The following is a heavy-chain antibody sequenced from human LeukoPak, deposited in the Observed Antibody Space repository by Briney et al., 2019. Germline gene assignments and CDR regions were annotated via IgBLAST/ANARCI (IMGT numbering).Heavy chain of an antibody. CDR3: ASGYEYSSSPSFDY. CDR1: GFTFDDYA. Sequence: PGGSLRLSCAASGFTFDDYAMHWVRQAPGKGLEWVSGISWNSGSIGYADSVKGRFTISRDNAKNSLYLQMNSLRAEDTAVYYCASGYEYSSSPSFDYWGQGTLVTVSS. CDR2: ISWNSGSI. V-gene: IGHV3-9*01. J-gene: IGHJ4*02. D-gene: IGHD6-6*01.